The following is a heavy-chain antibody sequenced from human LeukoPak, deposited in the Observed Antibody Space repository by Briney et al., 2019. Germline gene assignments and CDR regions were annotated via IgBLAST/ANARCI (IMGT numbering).Heavy chain of an antibody. J-gene: IGHJ4*02. D-gene: IGHD3-3*01. CDR3: ARVRLYYDFWSGDYYFDY. CDR1: GYTFTGYY. V-gene: IGHV1-2*02. Sequence: ASVKVSCKASGYTFTGYYMHRVRQAPGQGLEWMGWINPNSGGTNYAQKFQGRVTMTRDTSISTAYMELSRLRSDDTAVYYCARVRLYYDFWSGDYYFDYWGQGTLVTVSS. CDR2: INPNSGGT.